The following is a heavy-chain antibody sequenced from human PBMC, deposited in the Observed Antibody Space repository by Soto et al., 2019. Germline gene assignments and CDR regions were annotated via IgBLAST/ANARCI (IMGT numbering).Heavy chain of an antibody. CDR1: GFTFSAYW. J-gene: IGHJ6*02. V-gene: IGHV3-7*01. Sequence: ELLLVESGGGLVQPGGSLRLSCAASGFTFSAYWMSWVRQAPGKGLEWVANIKGDGTEKYYVDSVKGRFTISRDNAEGSLFLQMDSLRADDTALYYCARSYHYYDFWGGSLGGYYSGVDVWGQGTTVTVSS. CDR2: IKGDGTEK. CDR3: ARSYHYYDFWGGSLGGYYSGVDV. D-gene: IGHD3-3*01.